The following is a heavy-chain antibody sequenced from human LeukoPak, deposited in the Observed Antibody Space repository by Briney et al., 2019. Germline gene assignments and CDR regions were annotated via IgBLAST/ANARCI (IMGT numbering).Heavy chain of an antibody. CDR3: ARAPPSYGSGLWFDP. J-gene: IGHJ5*02. V-gene: IGHV3-48*03. D-gene: IGHD3-10*01. CDR1: GFTFSSYE. Sequence: GGSLRLSCAASGFTFSSYEMNWVRQAPGKGLEWVAYISSSGSTIYYADSVKGRFTISRDNAKNSLYLQMNSLRAEDTAVYYCARAPPSYGSGLWFDPWGQGTLVTVSS. CDR2: ISSSGSTI.